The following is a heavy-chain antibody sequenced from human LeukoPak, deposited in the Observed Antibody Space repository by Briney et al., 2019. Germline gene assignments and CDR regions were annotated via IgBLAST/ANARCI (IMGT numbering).Heavy chain of an antibody. J-gene: IGHJ4*02. CDR3: ARGASVLRYFDWLYREGYYFDY. Sequence: GASVKVSCKASGYTFTSYYMHWVRQAPGQGLEWMGIINPSGGSTSYAQKFQGRVTMTRDTSTSTVYMELSSLRSEDTAVYYCARGASVLRYFDWLYREGYYFDYWGQGTLVTVSS. D-gene: IGHD3-9*01. V-gene: IGHV1-46*03. CDR1: GYTFTSYY. CDR2: INPSGGST.